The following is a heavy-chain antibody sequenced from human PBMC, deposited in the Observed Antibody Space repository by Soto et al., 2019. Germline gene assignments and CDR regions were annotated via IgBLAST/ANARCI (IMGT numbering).Heavy chain of an antibody. CDR2: INTDGSST. J-gene: IGHJ4*02. V-gene: IGHV3-74*01. CDR1: GFTFSSYW. Sequence: EVQLVESGGDLVQPGGSLRLSCAASGFTFSSYWMHWVRQAPGEGLVWVSRINTDGSSTSYADSVKGRFTISRDNAKNTLYLQMNSLRTEDTAMYYCASQASFDYWGRGTLVTVSS. CDR3: ASQASFDY.